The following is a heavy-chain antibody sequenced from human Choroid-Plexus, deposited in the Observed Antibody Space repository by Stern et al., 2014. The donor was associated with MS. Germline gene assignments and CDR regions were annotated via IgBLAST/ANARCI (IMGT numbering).Heavy chain of an antibody. Sequence: VQLVESGGGVVQPGRPLRLSCVASGFTLGSCAMHWVRQAPGKGLEWVAGVSYDGSNKYYADSVKGRFTISRDNSQNTLYMQMSSLRPEDTAVYYCAKDRQYLTYFFDHWGQGSLVTDSS. CDR2: VSYDGSNK. CDR3: AKDRQYLTYFFDH. J-gene: IGHJ5*02. D-gene: IGHD2/OR15-2a*01. CDR1: GFTLGSCA. V-gene: IGHV3-30*18.